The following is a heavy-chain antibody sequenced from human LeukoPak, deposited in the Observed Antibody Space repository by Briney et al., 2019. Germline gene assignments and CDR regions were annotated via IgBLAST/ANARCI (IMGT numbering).Heavy chain of an antibody. CDR2: IIPILGIA. CDR1: GGTFSSYA. D-gene: IGHD1-1*01. V-gene: IGHV1-69*04. J-gene: IGHJ4*02. CDR3: ASDQKLEGPFDY. Sequence: SVKVSCKASGGTFSSYAISWVRQAPGQGLEWMGRIIPILGIANYAQKFQGRVTITADKSTSTAYMELSSLRSEDTAVYYCASDQKLEGPFDYWGQGTLVTDSS.